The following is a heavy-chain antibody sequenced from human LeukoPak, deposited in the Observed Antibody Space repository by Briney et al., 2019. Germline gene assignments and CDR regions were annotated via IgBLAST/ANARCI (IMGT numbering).Heavy chain of an antibody. CDR1: GFSLINSD. J-gene: IGHJ3*02. CDR3: AGNRVGFHYADAFDM. D-gene: IGHD5-24*01. Sequence: GGSLRLSCAASGFSLINSDMHWVRQAPGKGLEWVAFIHCDGSEKRYADSLKGRFTISRDNSKNTLYLQMNSLRGEDAAVYYCAGNRVGFHYADAFDMWGQGTMVTVSS. CDR2: IHCDGSEK. V-gene: IGHV3-30*02.